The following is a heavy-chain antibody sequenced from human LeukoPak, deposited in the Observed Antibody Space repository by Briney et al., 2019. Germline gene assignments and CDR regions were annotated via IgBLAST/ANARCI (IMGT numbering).Heavy chain of an antibody. V-gene: IGHV4-59*08. CDR1: GGSISSYY. CDR3: ARRKASYVMDV. Sequence: PSETLSLTCTVSGGSISSYYWSWIRQPPGKGLEWIGDIHYSGSTTYNPSLKSRVTISVDTSKNQFSLKLTPVTAADTAVYYCARRKASYVMDVWGQGTTVTLSS. J-gene: IGHJ6*02. CDR2: IHYSGST.